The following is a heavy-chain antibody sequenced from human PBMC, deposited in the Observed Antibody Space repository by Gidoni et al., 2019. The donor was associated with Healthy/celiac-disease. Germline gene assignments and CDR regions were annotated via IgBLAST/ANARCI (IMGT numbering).Heavy chain of an antibody. V-gene: IGHV3-33*06. CDR3: AKRMGKYSSSWYLAFDI. Sequence: QVQLVESGGGVVQPGRSLRLSCAASGFTFSRYGMHWVRQAPGKGLEWVAVIWYDGSNKYYADSVKGRFTISRDNSKNTLYLQMNSLRAEDTAVYYCAKRMGKYSSSWYLAFDIWGQGTMVTVSS. D-gene: IGHD6-13*01. J-gene: IGHJ3*02. CDR1: GFTFSRYG. CDR2: IWYDGSNK.